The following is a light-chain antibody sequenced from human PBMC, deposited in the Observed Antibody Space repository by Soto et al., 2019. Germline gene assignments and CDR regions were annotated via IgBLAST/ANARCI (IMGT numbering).Light chain of an antibody. V-gene: IGKV3-20*01. CDR3: QQYGTSGT. Sequence: EIVLTQSPGTLSLSPGERATLSCRASQRVSSNYLAWYQQKPGQAPRLLIYGASSRATGIPDRFRGSGSGTDFTLTISRLEPEDFAVYYCQQYGTSGTFGGGTKVEIK. CDR2: GAS. CDR1: QRVSSNY. J-gene: IGKJ4*01.